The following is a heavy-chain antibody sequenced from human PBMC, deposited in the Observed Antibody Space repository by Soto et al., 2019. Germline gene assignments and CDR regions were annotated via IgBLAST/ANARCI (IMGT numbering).Heavy chain of an antibody. CDR3: ARLFGDIVVVPAAKVDY. D-gene: IGHD2-2*01. V-gene: IGHV3-30*03. Sequence: QVQLVESGGGVVQPGRSLRLSCAASGFTFSSYGMHWVRQAPGKGLEWVAVISYDGSNKYYADSVKGRFTISRDNSKNTLYLQMNSLRAEDTAVYYCARLFGDIVVVPAAKVDYWGQGTLVTVSS. J-gene: IGHJ4*02. CDR1: GFTFSSYG. CDR2: ISYDGSNK.